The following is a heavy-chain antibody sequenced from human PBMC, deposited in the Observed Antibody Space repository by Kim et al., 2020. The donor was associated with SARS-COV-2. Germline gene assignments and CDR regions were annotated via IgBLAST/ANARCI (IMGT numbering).Heavy chain of an antibody. V-gene: IGHV3-11*06. J-gene: IGHJ6*02. Sequence: KGRFTISRDNAKNSLYLQMNSLRAEDTAVYYCARDYLMVRGEDYYYGMDVWGQGTTVTVSS. D-gene: IGHD3-10*01. CDR3: ARDYLMVRGEDYYYGMDV.